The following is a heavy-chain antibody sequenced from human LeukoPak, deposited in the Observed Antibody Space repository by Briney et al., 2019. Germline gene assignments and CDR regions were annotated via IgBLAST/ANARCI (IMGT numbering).Heavy chain of an antibody. Sequence: GSSVKVSCKASGYTFTSYAMHWVRQAPGQRLEWMGWINASNGNTKYSQKFQGRVTITRDTSASTAYMELSSLRSEDTAVYYCARAGYSSSWFPFDYWGQGTLVTVSS. J-gene: IGHJ4*02. CDR2: INASNGNT. CDR3: ARAGYSSSWFPFDY. D-gene: IGHD6-13*01. V-gene: IGHV1-3*01. CDR1: GYTFTSYA.